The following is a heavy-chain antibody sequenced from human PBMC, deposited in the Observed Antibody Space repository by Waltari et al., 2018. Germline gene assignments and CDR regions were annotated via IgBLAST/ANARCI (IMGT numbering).Heavy chain of an antibody. CDR3: ARDTAAAGTVY. D-gene: IGHD6-13*01. CDR2: IYHSGSP. Sequence: QVQLQESGPGLVKPSETLSLTCAVSGYSISSGYYWGWIRQPPGKGLEWIGRIYHSGSPYYIPALKSRVTNAVDTSKNQFSLKLSSVTAADTAVYYCARDTAAAGTVYWGQGTLVTVSS. CDR1: GYSISSGYY. V-gene: IGHV4-38-2*02. J-gene: IGHJ4*02.